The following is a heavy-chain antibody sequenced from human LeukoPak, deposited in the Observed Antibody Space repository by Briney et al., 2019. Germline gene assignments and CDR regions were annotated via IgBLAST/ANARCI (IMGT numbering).Heavy chain of an antibody. V-gene: IGHV3-66*01. J-gene: IGHJ4*02. CDR1: GFTVSSSY. CDR2: IYSGGST. D-gene: IGHD6-13*01. Sequence: PGGSLRLSCAASGFTVSSSYMTWVRQAPGKGLEWVSVIYSGGSTHYAGSVKGRFTISRDNSKNTVYLQMNSLRAEDTAVYYCARAPYSSSWYFDYWGRGTLVTVSS. CDR3: ARAPYSSSWYFDY.